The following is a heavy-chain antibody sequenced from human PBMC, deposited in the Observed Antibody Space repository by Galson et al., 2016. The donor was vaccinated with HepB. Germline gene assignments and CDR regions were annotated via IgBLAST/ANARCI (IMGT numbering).Heavy chain of an antibody. Sequence: SLRLSCAASGFTFSSYSMNWVRQAPGKGLEWVSYISSSSTTIYYADSVQGRFTISRDNAKNSLYLQINSLREEETAVYYCARDFTYYYDSSDYYYYWFFDLWGRGTLVTVSS. CDR3: ARDFTYYYDSSDYYYYWFFDL. J-gene: IGHJ2*01. CDR1: GFTFSSYS. CDR2: ISSSSTTI. D-gene: IGHD3-22*01. V-gene: IGHV3-48*02.